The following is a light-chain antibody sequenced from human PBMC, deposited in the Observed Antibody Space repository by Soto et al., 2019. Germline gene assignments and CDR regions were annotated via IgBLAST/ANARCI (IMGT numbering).Light chain of an antibody. J-gene: IGLJ2*01. CDR3: CSYAGTYTFVV. CDR1: SSDVGGYNC. V-gene: IGLV2-11*01. CDR2: DVN. Sequence: QSALTQPRSVSGSPGQSVTISCTGTSSDVGGYNCVSWYQQHPGKAPKLMISDVNKRPSGVPDRFSGSKSGNTASLTISGLQTEDEADYYCCSYAGTYTFVVFGGGTKLTVL.